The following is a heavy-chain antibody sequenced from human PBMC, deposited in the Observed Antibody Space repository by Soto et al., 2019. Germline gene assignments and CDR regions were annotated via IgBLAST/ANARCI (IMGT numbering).Heavy chain of an antibody. CDR2: IKPDGSER. CDR3: ARNPWGVAGIDY. V-gene: IGHV3-7*01. CDR1: GFTLSSYW. J-gene: IGHJ4*02. Sequence: EVQLVESGGGLVQPGGSLRLSCAASGFTLSSYWMSWVRQAPGKGLDWVANIKPDGSERYYVDSVKGRFTISRDSAKNSLYLRMNSLRAEDTAVYYCARNPWGVAGIDYWGQGTRVTVSS. D-gene: IGHD6-19*01.